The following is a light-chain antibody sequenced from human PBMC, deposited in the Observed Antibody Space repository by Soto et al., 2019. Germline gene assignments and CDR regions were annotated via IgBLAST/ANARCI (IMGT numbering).Light chain of an antibody. Sequence: EIVLTQSPGTLSLSPGDRATLSCRASQNLSSSYLAWYQQKLGQAPRLLIYGASSRATGIPDRFSGSVSGTDFILTISRLETEDFAVYYCQQYDSSPRLTFGGGTKVEIK. V-gene: IGKV3-20*01. CDR3: QQYDSSPRLT. CDR1: QNLSSSY. J-gene: IGKJ4*01. CDR2: GAS.